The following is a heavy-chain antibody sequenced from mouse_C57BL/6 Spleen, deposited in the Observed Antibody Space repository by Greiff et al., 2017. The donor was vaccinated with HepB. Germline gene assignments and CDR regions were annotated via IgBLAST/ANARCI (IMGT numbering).Heavy chain of an antibody. J-gene: IGHJ1*03. CDR1: GFAFSSYA. D-gene: IGHD1-1*01. CDR3: TRDSDYYGSSSRYFDV. Sequence: EVKLMESGEGLVKPGGSLKLSCAASGFAFSSYAMSWVRQTPEKRLEWVAYISSGGDYIYYADTVKGRFTISRDNARNTLYLQMSSLKSEDTAMYYCTRDSDYYGSSSRYFDVWGTGTTVTVSS. CDR2: ISSGGDYI. V-gene: IGHV5-9-1*02.